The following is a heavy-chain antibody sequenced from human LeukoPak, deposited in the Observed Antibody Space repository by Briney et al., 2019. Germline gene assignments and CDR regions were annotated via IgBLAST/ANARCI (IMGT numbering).Heavy chain of an antibody. V-gene: IGHV3-7*01. CDR1: GFTFSSYW. CDR3: ARDTDGSGSYYNSGYYYGMDV. Sequence: GGSLRLSCAASGFTFSSYWMSWVRQAPGKGLEWVANIKQDGSEKYYVDSVKGRFTISRDNAKNSLYLQMNRLRAEDTAVYYCARDTDGSGSYYNSGYYYGMDVWGQGTTVTVSS. CDR2: IKQDGSEK. J-gene: IGHJ6*02. D-gene: IGHD3-10*01.